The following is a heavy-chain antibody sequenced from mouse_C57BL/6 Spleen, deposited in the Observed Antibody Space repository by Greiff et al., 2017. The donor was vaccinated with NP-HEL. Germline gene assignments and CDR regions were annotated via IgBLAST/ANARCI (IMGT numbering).Heavy chain of an antibody. CDR1: GYSITSGYD. CDR3: ARDFGYYFDY. J-gene: IGHJ2*01. CDR2: ISYSGST. V-gene: IGHV3-1*01. Sequence: EVMLVESGPGMVKPSQSLSLTCTVTGYSITSGYDWHWIRHFPGNNLEWMGYISYSGSTNYNPSLKSRISITHDTSKNHFFLKLNSVTTEDTATYYCARDFGYYFDYWGQGTTLTVSS.